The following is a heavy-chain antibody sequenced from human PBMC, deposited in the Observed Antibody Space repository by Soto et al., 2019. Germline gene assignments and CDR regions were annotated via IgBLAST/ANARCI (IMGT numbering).Heavy chain of an antibody. Sequence: PGGSLILSCAASGFTFSSYGMHWVRQAPGKGLEWVAVIWYDGSNKYYADSVKGRFTISRDNSKNTLYLQMNSLRAEDTAVYYCARDDSSSWSDHAFDIWGQGTMVTVSS. D-gene: IGHD6-13*01. J-gene: IGHJ3*02. CDR1: GFTFSSYG. V-gene: IGHV3-33*01. CDR3: ARDDSSSWSDHAFDI. CDR2: IWYDGSNK.